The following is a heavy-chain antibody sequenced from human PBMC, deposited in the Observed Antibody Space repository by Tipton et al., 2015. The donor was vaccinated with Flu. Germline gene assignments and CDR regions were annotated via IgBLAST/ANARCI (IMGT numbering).Heavy chain of an antibody. CDR3: ARGSGSGTYVIFDF. J-gene: IGHJ4*02. D-gene: IGHD3-10*01. CDR2: IHTNGKT. V-gene: IGHV4-4*07. CDR1: EDHMSNFY. Sequence: TLSLTCSVSEDHMSNFYWSWVRQPAGEGLEWIGRIHTNGKTDYNPSLKSRVAMSIATSKKQFSLHVTSVTAADTAVYYCARGSGSGTYVIFDFWGQGTLVTVSS.